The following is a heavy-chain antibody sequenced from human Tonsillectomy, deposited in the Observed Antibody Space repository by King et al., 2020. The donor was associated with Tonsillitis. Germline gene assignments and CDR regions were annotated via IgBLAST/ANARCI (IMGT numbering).Heavy chain of an antibody. CDR2: IKQDGSEK. D-gene: IGHD6-19*01. Sequence: VQLVESGGGLVQPGGSLRLSCVASGFIFSNYWMNWVRQAPGKGLEWVANIKQDGSEKYYVDSVKGRFTISRDNAKNSLYLQMNSLRAEDTAVYYCASESKYSSDLASAFDIWGQGTMVTASS. CDR1: GFIFSNYW. CDR3: ASESKYSSDLASAFDI. V-gene: IGHV3-7*03. J-gene: IGHJ3*02.